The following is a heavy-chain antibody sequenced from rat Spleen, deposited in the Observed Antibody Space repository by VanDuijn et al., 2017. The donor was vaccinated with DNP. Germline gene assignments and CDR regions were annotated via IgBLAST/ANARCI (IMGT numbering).Heavy chain of an antibody. CDR3: ARHRTIMPYYYAMDA. J-gene: IGHJ4*01. Sequence: EVQLVESGGGLVQPGRSLKLSCAASGFTFSDHNMAWVRQAPKKGLEWVATINYDGSNTYYRDSVKGRFTISRDNAKSTLSLQMDSLRSEDTATYYCARHRTIMPYYYAMDAWGQGASVTVSS. D-gene: IGHD1-12*01. CDR1: GFTFSDHN. CDR2: INYDGSNT. V-gene: IGHV5-7*01.